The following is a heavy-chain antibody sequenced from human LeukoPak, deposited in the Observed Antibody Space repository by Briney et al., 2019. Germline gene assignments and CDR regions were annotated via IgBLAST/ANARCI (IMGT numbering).Heavy chain of an antibody. Sequence: PSETLSLTCTVSNGAMSTYYWNWIRQSPEKGLEWIGYMHHSGRTNYNPSLKSRLSMSIDTSKNQFSLNLSSVTAADTAVYFCAKTPDLQLPFPQFDSWGQGTLVTVSS. CDR1: NGAMSTYY. D-gene: IGHD4-11*01. V-gene: IGHV4-59*01. J-gene: IGHJ4*02. CDR2: MHHSGRT. CDR3: AKTPDLQLPFPQFDS.